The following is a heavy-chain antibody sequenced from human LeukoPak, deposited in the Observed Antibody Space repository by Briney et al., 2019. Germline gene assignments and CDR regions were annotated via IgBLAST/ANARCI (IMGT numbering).Heavy chain of an antibody. D-gene: IGHD2-15*01. CDR3: ARDGTYCSGGSCYETIDY. J-gene: IGHJ4*02. Sequence: PSETLSLTCTVSGYSISSGYYWGWIRQPPGKGLEWIGSIYHSGSTYYNPSLKSRVTISVDTSKNQFSLKLSSVTAADTAVYYCARDGTYCSGGSCYETIDYWGQGTLVTVSS. CDR2: IYHSGST. V-gene: IGHV4-38-2*02. CDR1: GYSISSGYY.